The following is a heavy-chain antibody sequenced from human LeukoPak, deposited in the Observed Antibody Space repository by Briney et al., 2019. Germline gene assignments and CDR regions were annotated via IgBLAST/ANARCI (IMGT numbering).Heavy chain of an antibody. D-gene: IGHD3-22*01. CDR3: ARDNDPSYYDSSGYVIDY. J-gene: IGHJ4*02. CDR1: GFTVSSNY. CDR2: IYSGGST. Sequence: PGGSLRLSCAASGFTVSSNYMSWVRQAPGKGLEWVSAIYSGGSTYYADSVKGRFTISRDNSKNTLYLQMNSLRAEDTAVYYCARDNDPSYYDSSGYVIDYWGQGTLVTVSS. V-gene: IGHV3-66*01.